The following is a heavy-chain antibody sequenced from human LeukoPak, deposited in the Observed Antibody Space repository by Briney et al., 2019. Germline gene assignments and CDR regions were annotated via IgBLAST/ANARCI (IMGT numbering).Heavy chain of an antibody. D-gene: IGHD3-22*01. V-gene: IGHV4-39*07. CDR1: GGSIRSTTYY. CDR3: ARAPHFFDSSGSRYYFDY. CDR2: IYYSGNT. J-gene: IGHJ4*02. Sequence: SETLSLTCTVSGGSIRSTTYYWGWIRQPPGKGLEWIGSIYYSGNTYYSPSLMSRVTISVDTSKNQFSLNLSSVTAADTAMYYCARAPHFFDSSGSRYYFDYWGQGTLVTVSS.